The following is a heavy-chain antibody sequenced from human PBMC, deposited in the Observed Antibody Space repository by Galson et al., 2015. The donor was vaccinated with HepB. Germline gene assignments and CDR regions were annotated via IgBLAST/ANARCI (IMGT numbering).Heavy chain of an antibody. Sequence: SLRLSCAASGFTFSSYGMTWVRQAPGKGLEWVSGISGSGDITYYADSVKGRFTISRDKSKKTLYLQMNSLRAEDTAVYYCAKDVSRSSLWVGELQYYSYYGLDVWGQGATVTVSS. CDR2: ISGSGDIT. CDR1: GFTFSSYG. J-gene: IGHJ6*02. CDR3: AKDVSRSSLWVGELQYYSYYGLDV. V-gene: IGHV3-23*01. D-gene: IGHD3-10*01.